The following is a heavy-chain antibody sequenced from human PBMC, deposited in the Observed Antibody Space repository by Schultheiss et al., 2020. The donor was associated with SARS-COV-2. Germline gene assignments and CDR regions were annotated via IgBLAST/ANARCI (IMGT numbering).Heavy chain of an antibody. CDR2: ISGSGGST. J-gene: IGHJ4*02. Sequence: GESLKISCAASGFTVSSNYMSWVRQAPGKGLEWVSAISGSGGSTYYADSVKGRFTISRDNSKNSLYLQMNSLRAEDTAVYYCARVGQLGYYFDYWGQGTLVTVSS. V-gene: IGHV3-23*01. CDR3: ARVGQLGYYFDY. CDR1: GFTVSSNY. D-gene: IGHD5-18*01.